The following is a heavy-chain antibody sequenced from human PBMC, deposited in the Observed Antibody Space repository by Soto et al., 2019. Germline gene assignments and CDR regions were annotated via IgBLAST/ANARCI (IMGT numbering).Heavy chain of an antibody. CDR2: IWYDGSNK. Sequence: QVQLVESGGGVVQPGRSLRLSCAASGFTFSSYDMHWVRQAPGKGLDWVAVIWYDGSNKDYADSVKGPFTISKDNYKNKLYLEMNSLRGEDTAVYYCARGYGVKSGTFDFLGQGTMVTVSS. D-gene: IGHD4-17*01. CDR1: GFTFSSYD. CDR3: ARGYGVKSGTFDF. V-gene: IGHV3-33*01. J-gene: IGHJ3*01.